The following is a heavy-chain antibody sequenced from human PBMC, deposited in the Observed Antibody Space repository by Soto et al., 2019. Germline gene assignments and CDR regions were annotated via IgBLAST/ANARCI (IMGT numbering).Heavy chain of an antibody. CDR1: GFSLSTSGVG. CDR3: AHRRRAAATYILDI. V-gene: IGHV2-5*02. CDR2: IYWDDDM. J-gene: IGHJ3*02. D-gene: IGHD6-13*01. Sequence: QITLKETGPTLVKPTQTITLTCTFSGFSLSTSGVGVGWIRQPPGKALEWLAVIYWDDDMRYSPSLKSRLTITKDTSTNHVVITMTNMDPVDTATYYCAHRRRAAATYILDIWGQGTMVTVSS.